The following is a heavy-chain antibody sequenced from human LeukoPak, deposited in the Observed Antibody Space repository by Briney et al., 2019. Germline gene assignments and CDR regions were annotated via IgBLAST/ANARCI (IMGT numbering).Heavy chain of an antibody. V-gene: IGHV3-7*01. CDR2: IKQDGSEK. D-gene: IGHD6-13*01. CDR1: GFTFSSYW. CDR3: ARDQGYSSSWYFHYYYGMDV. J-gene: IGHJ6*02. Sequence: GSLRLSCAASGFTFSSYWMSWVRQAPGKGLEWVANIKQDGSEKYYVDSVKGRFTISRDNAKNSLYLQMNSLRAEDTAVYYCARDQGYSSSWYFHYYYGMDVWGQGTTVTVSS.